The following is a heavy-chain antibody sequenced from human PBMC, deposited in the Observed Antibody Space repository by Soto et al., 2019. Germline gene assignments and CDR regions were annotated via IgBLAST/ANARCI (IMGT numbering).Heavy chain of an antibody. J-gene: IGHJ3*02. CDR1: GYXFTSYW. D-gene: IGHD3-22*01. CDR2: IDPSDSYT. CDR3: AMREYYDSSGYYSDAFDI. Sequence: PGESLKXSCKGSGYXFTSYWISWVRQMPGKGLEWMGRIDPSDSYTNYSPSFQGHVTISADKSISTAYLQWSSLKASDTAMYYCAMREYYDSSGYYSDAFDIWGQGTMVTLSS. V-gene: IGHV5-10-1*01.